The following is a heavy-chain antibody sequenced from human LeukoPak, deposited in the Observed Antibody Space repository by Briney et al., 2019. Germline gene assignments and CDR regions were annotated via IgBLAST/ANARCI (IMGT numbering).Heavy chain of an antibody. J-gene: IGHJ4*02. V-gene: IGHV3-23*01. D-gene: IGHD6-6*01. Sequence: PGGSLRLSCAASGFIFSSYDMTWVRQAPGKGLEWVSAFSGSTYYADSVRGRFTISRDNSKNTLYLQMDSLRAEDTAVYYCARGSIAARLKDWGQGTLVTVSS. CDR1: GFIFSSYD. CDR2: FSGST. CDR3: ARGSIAARLKD.